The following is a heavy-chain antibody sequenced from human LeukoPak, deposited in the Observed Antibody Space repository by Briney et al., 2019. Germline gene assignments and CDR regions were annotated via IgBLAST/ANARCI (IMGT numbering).Heavy chain of an antibody. J-gene: IGHJ4*02. Sequence: GGSLRLSCAASGFTFDDYGMSWVRQAPGKGLEWVSGINWNGGSTGHADSVKGRFTISRDNAKNSLYLQMNSLRAEDTALYYCARDIGSSSRLDYWGQGTLVTVSS. CDR1: GFTFDDYG. V-gene: IGHV3-20*04. CDR2: INWNGGST. CDR3: ARDIGSSSRLDY. D-gene: IGHD6-13*01.